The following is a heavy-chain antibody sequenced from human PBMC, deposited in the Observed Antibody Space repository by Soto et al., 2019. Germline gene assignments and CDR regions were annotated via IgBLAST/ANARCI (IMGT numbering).Heavy chain of an antibody. V-gene: IGHV3-21*01. CDR3: ARVHYYDSSAYYL. CDR1: GLTFSSYN. CDR2: ISSSSSYI. D-gene: IGHD3-22*01. J-gene: IGHJ4*02. Sequence: EVQLVESGGGLVKPGGSLRLSCAASGLTFSSYNMNWVRQAPGKGLEWVSSISSSSSYIYYADSVKGRFTISRDNAKNSLYLQMSSLRAEDTAVYYCARVHYYDSSAYYLWGQGTLVTVSS.